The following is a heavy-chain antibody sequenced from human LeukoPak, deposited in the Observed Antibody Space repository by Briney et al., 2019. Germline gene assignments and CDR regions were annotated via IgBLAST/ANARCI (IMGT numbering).Heavy chain of an antibody. CDR3: ARARGYDSGYDNYLKSSWFAP. CDR2: ISYSGST. Sequence: SETLSLTCTVSGGSVSSYYWSWIRQSPGKGLEWIGYISYSGSTNYNPSLKSRVTISVDTSKNHFSLKLSSVAAADTAVYYCARARGYDSGYDNYLKSSWFAPWGQRTLVTVSS. V-gene: IGHV4-59*02. J-gene: IGHJ5*02. CDR1: GGSVSSYY. D-gene: IGHD5-12*01.